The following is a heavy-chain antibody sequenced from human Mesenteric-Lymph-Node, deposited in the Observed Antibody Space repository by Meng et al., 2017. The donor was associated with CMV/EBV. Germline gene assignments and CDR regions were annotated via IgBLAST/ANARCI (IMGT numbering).Heavy chain of an antibody. Sequence: GSLRLSCTVSGGSISSSLYDWGWFRQPPGKGPEWIGSIYYSGSTYYSPFLKSRVTISLDTSQNQFSLKLSSVTAADTAVYYCARHPGYGNYGMDVWGQGTTVTVSS. CDR2: IYYSGST. D-gene: IGHD6-13*01. J-gene: IGHJ6*02. CDR3: ARHPGYGNYGMDV. CDR1: GGSISSSLYD. V-gene: IGHV4-39*07.